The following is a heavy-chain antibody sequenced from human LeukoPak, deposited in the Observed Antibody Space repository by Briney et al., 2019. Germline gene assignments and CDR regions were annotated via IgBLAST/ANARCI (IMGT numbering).Heavy chain of an antibody. CDR2: INPDSGGT. J-gene: IGHJ6*02. CDR3: ARVVGAVTGDYYYYGMDV. CDR1: GYTFTGYY. V-gene: IGHV1-2*02. Sequence: ASVKVSCKASGYTFTGYYIPWVRQAPGQGLEWMGWINPDSGGTNYAQKFQGRVTMTRDTSISTVYMELSSLRSDDTAVYYCARVVGAVTGDYYYYGMDVWGQGTTVTVS. D-gene: IGHD7-27*01.